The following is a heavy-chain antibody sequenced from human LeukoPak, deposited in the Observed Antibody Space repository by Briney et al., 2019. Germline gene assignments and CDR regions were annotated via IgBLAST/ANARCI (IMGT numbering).Heavy chain of an antibody. D-gene: IGHD2/OR15-2a*01. Sequence: GGSLRLSCAASGFSFNNYAMYWVRQAPGKGLEWVALISYDGGDKYYAESMKGRFTISRDNSKNTLYLQMNSLRAEDTAVYYCARDWFHAIDYWGQGTLVTVSS. CDR3: ARDWFHAIDY. J-gene: IGHJ4*02. CDR1: GFSFNNYA. V-gene: IGHV3-30*03. CDR2: ISYDGGDK.